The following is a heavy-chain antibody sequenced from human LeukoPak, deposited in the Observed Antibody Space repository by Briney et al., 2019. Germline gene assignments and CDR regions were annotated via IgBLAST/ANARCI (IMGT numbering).Heavy chain of an antibody. D-gene: IGHD3-9*01. V-gene: IGHV1-8*03. CDR1: GYTFTSYG. CDR3: ARGPYYDILTGYSYYMDV. CDR2: MNPNSGNT. J-gene: IGHJ6*03. Sequence: ASVKVSCKASGYTFTSYGINWVRQATGQGLEWMGWMNPNSGNTGYAQKFQGRVTITRNTSISTAYMELSSLRSEDTAVYYCARGPYYDILTGYSYYMDVWGKGTTVTVSS.